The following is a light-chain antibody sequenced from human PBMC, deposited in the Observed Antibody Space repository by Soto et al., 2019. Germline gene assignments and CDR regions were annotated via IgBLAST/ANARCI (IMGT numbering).Light chain of an antibody. CDR3: QQYGSSST. J-gene: IGKJ1*01. CDR1: QSVSSSY. CDR2: GAS. V-gene: IGKV3-20*01. Sequence: EIVLTQPPATLSLSPGERATLSCRASQSVSSSYLAWYQQKPGQAPRLLIYGASSRATGIPDRFSGSGSGTDFTLTISRLEPEDFAVYYCQQYGSSSTFGQGTKVDIK.